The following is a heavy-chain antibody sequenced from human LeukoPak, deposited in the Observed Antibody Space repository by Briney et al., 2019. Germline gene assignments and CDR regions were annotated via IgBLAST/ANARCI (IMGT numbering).Heavy chain of an antibody. CDR2: FDPEDGET. J-gene: IGHJ6*02. Sequence: GASVKVSCKVSGYTLTELSMHWVRQAPGKGLEWMGGFDPEDGETIYAQKFQGRVTMTEDTSTDTAYMELSSLRSEDTAVYYCATGQAAIVGATIDYYYYGMDVWGQGTTVTVSS. V-gene: IGHV1-24*01. D-gene: IGHD1-26*01. CDR3: ATGQAAIVGATIDYYYYGMDV. CDR1: GYTLTELS.